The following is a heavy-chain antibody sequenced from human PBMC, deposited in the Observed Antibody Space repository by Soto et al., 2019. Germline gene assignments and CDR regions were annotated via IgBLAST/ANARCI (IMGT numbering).Heavy chain of an antibody. CDR1: GYTFTSYD. J-gene: IGHJ4*02. CDR3: ARTGGIAAAALTFDY. Sequence: ASVKVSCKASGYTFTSYDINWVRQATGQRIEWKGWMKPNRGNTGYAQKFQGRVTMTRNTSISTAYMELSSLRSEDTAVYYCARTGGIAAAALTFDYWGQGTLVTVSS. CDR2: MKPNRGNT. D-gene: IGHD6-13*01. V-gene: IGHV1-8*01.